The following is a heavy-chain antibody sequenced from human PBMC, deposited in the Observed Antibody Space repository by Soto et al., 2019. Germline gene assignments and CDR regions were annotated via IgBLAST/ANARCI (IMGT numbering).Heavy chain of an antibody. CDR3: TRAFFPGGRIDGFVI. CDR1: GFTFGDYA. V-gene: IGHV3-49*03. Sequence: GGSLRLSCTASGFTFGDYAMSWFRQAPGKGLEWVGFIRSKAYGGTTGYAAPVKGRFTISRDDSKSIAYLQMNSLKTEDTAVYYCTRAFFPGGRIDGFVIWCLGTILTVSA. CDR2: IRSKAYGGTT. D-gene: IGHD3-10*01. J-gene: IGHJ4*03.